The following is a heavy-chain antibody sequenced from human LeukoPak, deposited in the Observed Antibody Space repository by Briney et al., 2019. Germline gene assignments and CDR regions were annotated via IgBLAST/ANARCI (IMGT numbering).Heavy chain of an antibody. CDR1: GGSISSSSYY. CDR3: ARHQWHYYYYMGV. V-gene: IGHV4-39*01. D-gene: IGHD6-19*01. Sequence: SETLSLTCTVSGGSISSSSYYWGWIRQPPGKGLEWLVSIYYSGDTYYNPSLKSRLVTISVDTSKNQFSLRLSSVTAADTAVYYCARHQWHYYYYMGVWGKGSTVTVSS. CDR2: IYYSGDT. J-gene: IGHJ6*03.